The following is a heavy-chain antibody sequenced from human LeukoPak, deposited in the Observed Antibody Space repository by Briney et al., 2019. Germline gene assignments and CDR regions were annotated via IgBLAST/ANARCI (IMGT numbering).Heavy chain of an antibody. CDR1: EFTFTSYE. CDR2: ISSSGNTI. D-gene: IGHD6-6*01. J-gene: IGHJ3*02. Sequence: GGSLRLSCAASEFTFTSYELNWVRQAPGKGLEWVSYISSSGNTISYADSVKGRFTISRDNAKNSLYLQVISLRAEDTAVYYCARGPSIAARYDAFDIWGQGTMVTVS. CDR3: ARGPSIAARYDAFDI. V-gene: IGHV3-48*03.